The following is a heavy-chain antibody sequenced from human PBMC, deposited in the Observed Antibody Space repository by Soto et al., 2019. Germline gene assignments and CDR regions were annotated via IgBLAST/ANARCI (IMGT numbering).Heavy chain of an antibody. CDR1: GFTFTDAW. CDR3: ATGSARFDF. D-gene: IGHD6-6*01. Sequence: EVQLVESGGGSAKPGGSVRLSCAASGFTFTDAWMNWVRQVPGEGLEWVGHVKSQIDGGTTDSAAALDGRVTISRDDSKNMVYLQLNRPRTDDTAVYYCATGSARFDFWGQGTLVTVSS. CDR2: VKSQIDGGTT. V-gene: IGHV3-15*01. J-gene: IGHJ5*01.